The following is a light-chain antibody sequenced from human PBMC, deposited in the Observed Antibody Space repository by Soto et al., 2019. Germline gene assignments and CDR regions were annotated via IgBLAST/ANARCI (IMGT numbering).Light chain of an antibody. CDR2: AAS. J-gene: IGKJ3*01. Sequence: DIQMTQSPSSLSASVGDRVTITCRASQSISSYLNWYQQKPGKAPQLLIYAASSLQSGVPSRFSGSGSRTDFTLTISSLQPEDVATYYCQQSYSTPFTFGPGTKLDI. CDR1: QSISSY. CDR3: QQSYSTPFT. V-gene: IGKV1-39*01.